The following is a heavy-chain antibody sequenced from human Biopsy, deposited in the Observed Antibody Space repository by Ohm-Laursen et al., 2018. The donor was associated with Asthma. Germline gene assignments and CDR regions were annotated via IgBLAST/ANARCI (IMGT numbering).Heavy chain of an antibody. CDR2: INHSGST. Sequence: SDTLSLTCAVSGGSISSGGYSWSWIRQPPGKGLEWIGYINHSGSTNYNPSLKSRVTISVDTSKNQFSLKLSSVTAADTAVYYCARITNDRIAAAGRYYYYGMDVWGQGTTVTVSS. CDR1: GGSISSGGYS. D-gene: IGHD6-13*01. V-gene: IGHV4-30-2*01. CDR3: ARITNDRIAAAGRYYYYGMDV. J-gene: IGHJ6*02.